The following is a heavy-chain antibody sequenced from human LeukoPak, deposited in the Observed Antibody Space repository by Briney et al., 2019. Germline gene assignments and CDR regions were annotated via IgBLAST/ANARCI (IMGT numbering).Heavy chain of an antibody. CDR3: ARQSGSIDY. J-gene: IGHJ4*02. CDR2: FFYSGST. Sequence: SETLSLTCTVSVGSISSSSYYGGWIRQPPGKGLEWIGSFFYSGSTYYSPSLRSRVTMSVDTYKYQISLKLSSVTAADTAVYYCARQSGSIDYWGQGTLVTVSS. CDR1: VGSISSSSYY. V-gene: IGHV4-39*01. D-gene: IGHD1-26*01.